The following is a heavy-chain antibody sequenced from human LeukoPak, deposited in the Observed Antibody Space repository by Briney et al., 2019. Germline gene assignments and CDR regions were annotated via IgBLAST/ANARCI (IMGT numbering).Heavy chain of an antibody. CDR2: IFHSGST. Sequence: SETLSLTCTVSGYSISSGYYWVWIRQPPGKGLEWIGSIFHSGSTYYNPSLQSRVTISLDTSKNHFSLKLSSVTAADTALYYCARGDYYSNGWPFDYWGQGTPVTVSS. J-gene: IGHJ4*02. CDR1: GYSISSGYY. V-gene: IGHV4-38-2*02. D-gene: IGHD6-19*01. CDR3: ARGDYYSNGWPFDY.